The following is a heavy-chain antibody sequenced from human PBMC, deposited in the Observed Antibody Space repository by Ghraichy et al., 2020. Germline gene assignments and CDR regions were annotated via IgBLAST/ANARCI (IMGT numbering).Heavy chain of an antibody. CDR2: IYYSGST. CDR1: GGSISSYY. V-gene: IGHV4-59*01. D-gene: IGHD6-19*01. CDR3: ARDRGSGSGWYGVGAWFDP. Sequence: SETLSLTCTVSGGSISSYYWSWIRQPPGKGLEWIGYIYYSGSTNYNPSLKSRVTISVDTSKNQFSLKLSSVTAADTAVYYCARDRGSGSGWYGVGAWFDPWGHGTLVTVSS. J-gene: IGHJ5*02.